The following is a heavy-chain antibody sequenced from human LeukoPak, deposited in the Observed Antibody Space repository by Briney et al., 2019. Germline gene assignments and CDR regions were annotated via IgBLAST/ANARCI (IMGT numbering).Heavy chain of an antibody. V-gene: IGHV1-3*01. CDR3: VRSLRGVDPLDY. CDR2: INAGNGNT. CDR1: GYTFTSYA. J-gene: IGHJ4*02. Sequence: ASVKVSCKASGYTFTSYAMHWVRQAPGQRLGWMGWINAGNGNTKYSQKFQGRVTITRDTSASTAYMELSSLRSEDTAVYYCVRSLRGVDPLDYWGQGTLVTVSS. D-gene: IGHD3-10*01.